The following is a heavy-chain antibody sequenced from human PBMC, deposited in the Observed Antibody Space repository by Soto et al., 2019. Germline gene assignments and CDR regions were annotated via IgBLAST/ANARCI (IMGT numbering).Heavy chain of an antibody. D-gene: IGHD6-13*01. CDR2: IYYSGST. J-gene: IGHJ4*02. CDR3: ARNSTWYKAGYFDY. CDR1: GCSISSGGYY. V-gene: IGHV4-31*03. Sequence: SETLSLTCTVSGCSISSGGYYWSWIRPHPGKGLEWIGYIYYSGSTYYNPSLKSRVTISVDTSKNQFSLKLTSVTAADTAVYYCARNSTWYKAGYFDYWGQGALVTVSS.